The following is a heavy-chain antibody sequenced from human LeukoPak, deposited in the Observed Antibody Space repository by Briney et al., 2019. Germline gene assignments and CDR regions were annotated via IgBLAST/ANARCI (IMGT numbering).Heavy chain of an antibody. CDR2: ITISGSTT. CDR1: GFTFSGYY. J-gene: IGHJ4*02. D-gene: IGHD5-18*01. V-gene: IGHV3-11*04. Sequence: PGGSLRLSCAASGFTFSGYYMSWIRQAPGKGLEWVSYITISGSTTYYADSVKGRFTISRDNAKNSLYLQMNSLRAEDTAVYYCARLDTAMAYYFDYWGQGTLVTVSS. CDR3: ARLDTAMAYYFDY.